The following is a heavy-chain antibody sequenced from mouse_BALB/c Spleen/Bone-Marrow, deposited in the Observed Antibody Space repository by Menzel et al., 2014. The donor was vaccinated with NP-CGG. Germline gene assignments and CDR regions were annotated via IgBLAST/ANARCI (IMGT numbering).Heavy chain of an antibody. D-gene: IGHD1-1*01. CDR2: INPSNGRT. CDR1: GYTFTSYW. CDR3: ARRTTTVVATDY. J-gene: IGHJ2*01. V-gene: IGHV1S81*02. Sequence: VQLVASGAELVKPGASVKLSCKASGYTFTSYWMHWVKQRPGQGLEWIGEINPSNGRTNYNEKFKSKATLTVDKSSSTAYMQLSSLTSEDSAVYYCARRTTTVVATDYWGQGTTLPVSS.